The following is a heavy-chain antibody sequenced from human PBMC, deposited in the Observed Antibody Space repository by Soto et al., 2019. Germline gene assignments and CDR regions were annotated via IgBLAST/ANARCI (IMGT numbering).Heavy chain of an antibody. J-gene: IGHJ6*02. Sequence: QVQLVQSGAEVKNPGASVKVSCKASGYTFTRYGIGWARQAPGQGLEWMGWINTYNGNTNYAQNVQGRVTLTTDTXXSTAYMELRSLRSNDTAIYYCARVDVYVTPRPPDVWGQGTTVIVSS. CDR3: ARVDVYVTPRPPDV. CDR2: INTYNGNT. D-gene: IGHD3-16*01. V-gene: IGHV1-18*01. CDR1: GYTFTRYG.